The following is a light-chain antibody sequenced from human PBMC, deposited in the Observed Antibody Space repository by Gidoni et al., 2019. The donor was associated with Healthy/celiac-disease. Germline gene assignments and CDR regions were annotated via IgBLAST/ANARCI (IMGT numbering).Light chain of an antibody. J-gene: IGKJ1*01. CDR3: QQSYSTPRT. Sequence: DLPMTQSPSSLSASVGDRVTITCRASQSISSYLNWYQKKPGKAPKLLIYAAASLQSGVPSRCSGSGSGTDFTLTISSLQPEDFATYYCQQSYSTPRTCGQXTKVEIK. CDR1: QSISSY. CDR2: AAA. V-gene: IGKV1-39*01.